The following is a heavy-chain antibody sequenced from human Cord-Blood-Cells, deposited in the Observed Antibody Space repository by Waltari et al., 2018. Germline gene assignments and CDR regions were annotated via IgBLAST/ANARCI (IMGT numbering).Heavy chain of an antibody. V-gene: IGHV3-73*02. J-gene: IGHJ4*02. CDR1: GFTFSGSA. CDR3: THIVATIDY. D-gene: IGHD5-12*01. Sequence: EVQLVESGGGLVQPGGSLKLSCAASGFTFSGSAMHWVRQASGKGLGWVGRIRSKANSYATAYAASVKGRFTISRDDSKNTAYLQMNSLKTEDTAVYYCTHIVATIDYWGQGTLVTVSS. CDR2: IRSKANSYAT.